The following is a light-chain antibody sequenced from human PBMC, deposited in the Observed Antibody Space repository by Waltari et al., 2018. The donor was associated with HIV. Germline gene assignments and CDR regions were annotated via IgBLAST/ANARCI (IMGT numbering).Light chain of an antibody. CDR1: TGAVTSGHY. CDR2: DTN. V-gene: IGLV7-46*01. Sequence: QAVVTQEPSLTVSPGGTVTLTCGSSTGAVTSGHYPFWFQQKPGQAPRTLIYDTNTKHSWTPARFSGSLLGGQAALTLSGAQPEDEAEYYCLLSYSGAQWVFGGGTKLTVL. J-gene: IGLJ3*02. CDR3: LLSYSGAQWV.